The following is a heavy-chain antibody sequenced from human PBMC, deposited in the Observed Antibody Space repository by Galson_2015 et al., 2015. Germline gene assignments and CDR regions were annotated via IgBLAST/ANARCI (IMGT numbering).Heavy chain of an antibody. V-gene: IGHV5-51*01. CDR3: ARRGYCSGGTCSTAPLDL. CDR1: GYTFTNYW. J-gene: IGHJ2*01. CDR2: IYPGDSDT. Sequence: QSGAEVKKPGESLKISCKGSGYTFTNYWIGWVRQMPGEDLEWMGIIYPGDSDTRYSSSFQGQVIISVDKSISTAYLQWSSLKASDTAMYYCARRGYCSGGTCSTAPLDLWGRGTLVTVSS. D-gene: IGHD2-15*01.